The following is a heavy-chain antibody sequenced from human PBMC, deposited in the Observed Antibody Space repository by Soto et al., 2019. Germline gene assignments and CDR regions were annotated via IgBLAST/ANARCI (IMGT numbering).Heavy chain of an antibody. Sequence: PSETLSLTCTVSGDSITASYSNWAWIRQPPGKGLEWIGTFYYSGTTSQNPPLRSRITISGDTSSNQSSLNLRSVTAADSGVYYCAKLVRDDVRRSDLDHWGQGTLVTVSS. CDR2: FYYSGTT. D-gene: IGHD3-10*02. V-gene: IGHV4-39*01. CDR1: GDSITASYSN. J-gene: IGHJ4*02. CDR3: AKLVRDDVRRSDLDH.